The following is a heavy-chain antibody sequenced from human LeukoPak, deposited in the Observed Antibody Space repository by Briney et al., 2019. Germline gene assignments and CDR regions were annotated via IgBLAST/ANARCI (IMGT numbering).Heavy chain of an antibody. Sequence: GGSLRLSCAASGFTFSSYAMSWVRQAPGKGLEWVSVISGRSVSTHYADSVKGRFTISRDNSKNTLYLQVNSLRAEDTAVYYCAKESAEGSYYGMDVWGQETTVTVSS. CDR1: GFTFSSYA. V-gene: IGHV3-23*01. CDR2: ISGRSVST. D-gene: IGHD2-15*01. J-gene: IGHJ6*02. CDR3: AKESAEGSYYGMDV.